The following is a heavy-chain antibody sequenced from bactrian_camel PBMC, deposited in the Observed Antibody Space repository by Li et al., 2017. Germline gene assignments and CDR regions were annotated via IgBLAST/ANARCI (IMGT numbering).Heavy chain of an antibody. D-gene: IGHD2*01. V-gene: IGHV3-3*01. CDR2: LWIGGATT. J-gene: IGHJ4*01. CDR1: RYTYKRNC. Sequence: HVQLVESGGGSVQAGGSLRLSCAAGRYTYKRNCMGWFRQRPGKDREALAVLWIGGATTYYADSVKGRFTISRDNAKATVYLQLDSLTPEDTAMYYCVADPSPYTIRFASPRYWGQGTQVTVS. CDR3: VADPSPYTIRFASPRY.